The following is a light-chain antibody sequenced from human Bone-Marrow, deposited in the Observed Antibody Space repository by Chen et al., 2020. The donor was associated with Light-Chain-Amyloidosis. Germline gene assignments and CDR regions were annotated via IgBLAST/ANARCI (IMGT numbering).Light chain of an antibody. V-gene: IGLV2-14*01. CDR3: SSYTITNTLV. Sequence: QSALTQPASVSGSPGQSITISCTGTSSDVGADNHVSWYQQHPDKAPKLMIYEVTNRPSWVPDRFSGSKSDNTASLTISGLQTEDEDDYFCSSYTITNTLVFGSGTRVTVL. CDR1: SSDVGADNH. CDR2: EVT. J-gene: IGLJ1*01.